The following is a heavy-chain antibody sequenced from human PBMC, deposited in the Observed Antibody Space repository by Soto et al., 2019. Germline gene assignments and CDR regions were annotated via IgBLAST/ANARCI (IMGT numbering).Heavy chain of an antibody. CDR1: GGTFSSYA. D-gene: IGHD2-2*01. CDR2: IIPIFGTA. V-gene: IGHV1-69*12. J-gene: IGHJ6*02. Sequence: QVQLVQSGAEVKKPGSSVKVSCKASGGTFSSYAISWVRQAPGQGLEWMGGIIPIFGTADYAQKFQGRVTINADESTSTAYMELSSLRSDDTAVYYCARHVPAAGYYYGMDVWGQGTTVTVSS. CDR3: ARHVPAAGYYYGMDV.